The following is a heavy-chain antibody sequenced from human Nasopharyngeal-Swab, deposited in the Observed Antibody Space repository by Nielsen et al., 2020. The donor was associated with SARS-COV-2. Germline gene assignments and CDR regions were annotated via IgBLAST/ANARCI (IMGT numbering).Heavy chain of an antibody. D-gene: IGHD3-22*01. V-gene: IGHV3-30-3*01. Sequence: GESLKISCAASGFTFSRYTMHWVRQAPGKGLEWVAVISYDGSNKYYADSVKGRFTISRDISKNTQYLQMNSLRAEDTAVFYCASTPLDSSGYYYAFHYWGRGTLVTVSS. CDR1: GFTFSRYT. J-gene: IGHJ4*02. CDR3: ASTPLDSSGYYYAFHY. CDR2: ISYDGSNK.